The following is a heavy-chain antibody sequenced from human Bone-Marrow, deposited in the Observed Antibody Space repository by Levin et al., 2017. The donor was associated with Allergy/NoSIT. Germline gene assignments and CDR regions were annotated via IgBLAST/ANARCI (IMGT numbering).Heavy chain of an antibody. CDR2: IWYDGSNK. Sequence: QPGGSLRLSCAASGFTFSSYGMHWVRQAPGKGLEWVAVIWYDGSNKYYADSVKGRFTISRDNSKNTLYLQMNSLRAEDTAVYYCARDPLWGSYDSYYFDYWGQGTLVTVSS. CDR3: ARDPLWGSYDSYYFDY. D-gene: IGHD5-18*01. V-gene: IGHV3-33*01. CDR1: GFTFSSYG. J-gene: IGHJ4*02.